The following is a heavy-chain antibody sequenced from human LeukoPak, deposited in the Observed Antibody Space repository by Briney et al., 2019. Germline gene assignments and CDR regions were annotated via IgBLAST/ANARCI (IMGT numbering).Heavy chain of an antibody. Sequence: PGGSLRLSCAASGFPFDDYDLVWVRQAPGKGLEWVSGISWNGGRTAYADSVKGRFTISRDDAKNSLYLQLNSLRAEDTALYYCARVQQYDKFDYWGQGTLVTVSS. CDR1: GFPFDDYD. J-gene: IGHJ4*02. CDR3: ARVQQYDKFDY. V-gene: IGHV3-20*04. CDR2: ISWNGGRT. D-gene: IGHD3-22*01.